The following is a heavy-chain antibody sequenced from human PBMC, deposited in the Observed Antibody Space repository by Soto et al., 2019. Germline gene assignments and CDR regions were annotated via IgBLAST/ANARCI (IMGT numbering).Heavy chain of an antibody. J-gene: IGHJ6*02. CDR3: ARDLAEQDYYYYYGMDV. CDR1: GFTFSSYW. Sequence: EVQLVESGGGLVQPGGSLRLSCAASGFTFSSYWMSWVRQAPGKGLEWVANIKQDGSEKYYVDSVKGRFTISRDNAKNSLYLQMNSLRAEDTAVYYCARDLAEQDYYYYYGMDVWGQGTTVTVSS. CDR2: IKQDGSEK. V-gene: IGHV3-7*03.